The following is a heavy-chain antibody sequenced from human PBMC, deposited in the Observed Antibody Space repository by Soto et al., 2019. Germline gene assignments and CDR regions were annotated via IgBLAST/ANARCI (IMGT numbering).Heavy chain of an antibody. V-gene: IGHV3-30-3*01. D-gene: IGHD3-22*01. CDR1: GFTFSSYA. Sequence: GSLRLSCAASGFTFSSYAMHWVRQAPGKGLEWVAVISYDGSNKYYADSVKGRFTISRDNSMNTLYLQMNSLRAEDTAVYYCAREPRSSYYYDSSGYGYYGMDVWGQGTTVTVSS. CDR2: ISYDGSNK. CDR3: AREPRSSYYYDSSGYGYYGMDV. J-gene: IGHJ6*02.